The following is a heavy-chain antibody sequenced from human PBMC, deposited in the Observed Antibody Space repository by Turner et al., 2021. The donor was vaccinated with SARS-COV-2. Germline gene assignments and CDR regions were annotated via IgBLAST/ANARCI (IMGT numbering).Heavy chain of an antibody. J-gene: IGHJ4*02. Sequence: QVQLVESGGGVVQPGRSLRLSCAASGFPFSSYGMHWVRQAPGKGLEWVAVISYDGSNKYYADSVKGRFTISRDNSKNTLYLQMNSLRAEDTAVYYCAKVGLGSYGPFDYWGQGTLVTVSS. V-gene: IGHV3-30*18. CDR2: ISYDGSNK. CDR3: AKVGLGSYGPFDY. D-gene: IGHD5-18*01. CDR1: GFPFSSYG.